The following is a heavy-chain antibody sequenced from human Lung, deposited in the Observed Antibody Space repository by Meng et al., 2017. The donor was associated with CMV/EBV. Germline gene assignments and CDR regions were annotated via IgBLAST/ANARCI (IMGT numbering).Heavy chain of an antibody. J-gene: IGHJ5*02. CDR3: ARVDRQWFDP. CDR1: GGSRGSSGFY. Sequence: CLVSGGSRGSSGFYWGWIRQPPGKGLEWIGNFYQGGTTSFHPSLKGRVSISLDMSKNQFSLNLNSVTAADTAVYYCARVDRQWFDPWGQGTLVTVSS. V-gene: IGHV4-39*07. CDR2: FYQGGTT.